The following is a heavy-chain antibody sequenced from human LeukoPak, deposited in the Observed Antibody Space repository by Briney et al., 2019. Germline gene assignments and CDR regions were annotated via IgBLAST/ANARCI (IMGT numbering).Heavy chain of an antibody. CDR2: INPNSGGT. D-gene: IGHD2-2*02. CDR1: GYTFTGYY. Sequence: ASVKVSCKASGYTFTGYYMHWVRQAPGQGLEWMGWINPNSGGTNYAQKFQGGVTMTRDTSISTAYMELSRLRSDDTAVYYCARDINHPLVPAAIGNRGVPYFDYWGQGTLVTVSS. V-gene: IGHV1-2*02. J-gene: IGHJ4*02. CDR3: ARDINHPLVPAAIGNRGVPYFDY.